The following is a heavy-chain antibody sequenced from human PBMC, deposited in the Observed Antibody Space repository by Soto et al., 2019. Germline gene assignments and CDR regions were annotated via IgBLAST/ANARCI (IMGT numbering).Heavy chain of an antibody. Sequence: QVQLQESGPGLVKPSQTLSLTCTVSGGSISSGAYYWSWIRQPPGKGLEWIGYIYYSGSTYYNPSLKSRVTIAVDTSKNPVALKLSSVTAADTAVYYCARWIRGYFDLWGRGTLVTVSS. D-gene: IGHD2-2*03. CDR2: IYYSGST. CDR1: GGSISSGAYY. CDR3: ARWIRGYFDL. J-gene: IGHJ2*01. V-gene: IGHV4-30-4*01.